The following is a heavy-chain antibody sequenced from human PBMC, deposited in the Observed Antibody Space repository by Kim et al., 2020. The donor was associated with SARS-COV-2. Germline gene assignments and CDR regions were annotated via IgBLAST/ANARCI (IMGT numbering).Heavy chain of an antibody. CDR1: GGSISSYY. Sequence: SETLSLTCTVSGGSISSYYWSWIRQPAGKGLEWIGRIYTSGSTNYNPSLKSRVTMSVDTSKNQFSLTLSSVTASDTAVYYCARDDLYYDSSGYYFDYWGQGTPVPVPP. J-gene: IGHJ4*02. CDR3: ARDDLYYDSSGYYFDY. D-gene: IGHD3-22*01. CDR2: IYTSGST. V-gene: IGHV4-4*07.